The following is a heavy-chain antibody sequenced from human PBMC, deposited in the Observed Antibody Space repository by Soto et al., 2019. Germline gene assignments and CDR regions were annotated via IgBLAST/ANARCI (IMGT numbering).Heavy chain of an antibody. Sequence: QVQLVQSGAEVKKPVASVTVSCKASGYTFTSYYMHWVLQAPGQGLEWMGIINPSAGSTSYAQKLQGRVTMTRDSSTSTVYTELSSLSYEDTAVYYCARGGSSYAQDCWGQGTLVTVSS. CDR2: INPSAGST. J-gene: IGHJ4*02. D-gene: IGHD2-2*01. CDR3: ARGGSSYAQDC. V-gene: IGHV1-46*01. CDR1: GYTFTSYY.